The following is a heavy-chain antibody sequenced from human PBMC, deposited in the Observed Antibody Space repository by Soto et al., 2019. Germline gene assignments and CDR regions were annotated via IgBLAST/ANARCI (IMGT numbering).Heavy chain of an antibody. Sequence: GGSLRLSCAASGFTFSRYGMNWLRQAPGKGLEWVASISSSTRYVYYADSVKGRFSTSRDNAKNILYLEMYALRSEDTAIYYCARFPSERRVRNCFDSWGQGTLVTVS. V-gene: IGHV3-21*06. J-gene: IGHJ5*01. CDR3: ARFPSERRVRNCFDS. D-gene: IGHD4-17*01. CDR1: GFTFSRYG. CDR2: ISSSTRYV.